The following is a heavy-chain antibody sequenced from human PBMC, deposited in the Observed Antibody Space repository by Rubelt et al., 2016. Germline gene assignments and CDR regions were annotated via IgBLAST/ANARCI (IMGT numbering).Heavy chain of an antibody. Sequence: QLQLQESGPGLVKPSETLSLTCTVSGGSISSSGFYWGWIRQPPGKGLEWIGEINHSGSTNYNPSLKGRVTISVDTSKNQFSLKLSSVTAADTAVYYCARPLLDYWGQGTLVTVSS. CDR2: INHSGST. J-gene: IGHJ4*02. CDR3: ARPLLDY. V-gene: IGHV4-39*07. CDR1: GGSISSSGFY.